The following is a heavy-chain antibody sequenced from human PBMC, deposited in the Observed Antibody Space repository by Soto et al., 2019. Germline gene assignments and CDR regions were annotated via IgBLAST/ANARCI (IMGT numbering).Heavy chain of an antibody. CDR1: GGSISNYQ. J-gene: IGHJ5*02. CDR2: IHTSGST. Sequence: SETLSLTCIVSGGSISNYQWSWIRQPAGKGLEWIGRIHTSGSTNYNPSLKSRVTTSVDTSKNHFSLKLSSVTAADTAVYYCARNRVAAAGKGGWFDPWGQGTLVTVSS. CDR3: ARNRVAAAGKGGWFDP. D-gene: IGHD6-13*01. V-gene: IGHV4-4*07.